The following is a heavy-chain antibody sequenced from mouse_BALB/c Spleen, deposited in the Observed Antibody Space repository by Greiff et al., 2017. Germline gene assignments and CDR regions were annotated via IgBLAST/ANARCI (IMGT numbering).Heavy chain of an antibody. CDR2: ISSGSSTI. D-gene: IGHD1-1*01. V-gene: IGHV5-17*02. CDR1: GFTFSSFG. J-gene: IGHJ3*01. CDR3: ARSGYYGSSYLAY. Sequence: EVKVVESGGGLVQPGGSRKLSCAASGFTFSSFGMHWVRQAPEKGLEWVAYISSGSSTIYYADTVKGRFTISRDNPKNTLFLQMTSLRSEDTAMYYCARSGYYGSSYLAYWGQGTLVTVSA.